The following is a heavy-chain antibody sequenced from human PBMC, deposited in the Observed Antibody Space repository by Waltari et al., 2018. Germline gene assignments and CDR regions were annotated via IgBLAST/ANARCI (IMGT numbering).Heavy chain of an antibody. CDR3: ARGGYINWFDP. CDR1: GFTFSSYA. CDR2: ISYDGSNK. Sequence: QVQLVESGGGVVQPGRSLRLSCAASGFTFSSYAMHWVRQAPGKGLEWVAVISYDGSNKYYADSVKGRFTSSRDNSKTTLYLQMNSLRAEDTAVYYCARGGYINWFDPWGQGTLVTVSS. J-gene: IGHJ5*02. D-gene: IGHD3-22*01. V-gene: IGHV3-30-3*01.